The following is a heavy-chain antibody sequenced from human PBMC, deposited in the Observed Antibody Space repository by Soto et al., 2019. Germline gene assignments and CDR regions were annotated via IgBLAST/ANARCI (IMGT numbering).Heavy chain of an antibody. CDR2: IYYSGST. D-gene: IGHD3-3*01. Sequence: SETLSLTCTVSGGSISSYYWSWIRQPPGKGLEWIGYIYYSGSTNYNPSLKSRVTISVDTSKNQFSLKLSSVTAADTAVYYCARDSHDFWSGYLDYWGPGTLVTVSS. J-gene: IGHJ4*02. V-gene: IGHV4-59*01. CDR3: ARDSHDFWSGYLDY. CDR1: GGSISSYY.